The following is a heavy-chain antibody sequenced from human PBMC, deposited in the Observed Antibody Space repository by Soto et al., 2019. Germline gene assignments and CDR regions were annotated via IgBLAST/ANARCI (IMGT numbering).Heavy chain of an antibody. Sequence: QLVQSGAEVKKPGSSVKISCKASGGTFSSYVISWLRQAPGQGLEWMGGVIPILGQAYYAPNLQGRVTITADDSTRTAYMELNRLTSADTVVYFCARVGGVGAPPGTDFWGQGTLVTVSS. V-gene: IGHV1-69*01. CDR2: VIPILGQA. D-gene: IGHD1-26*01. J-gene: IGHJ4*02. CDR1: GGTFSSYV. CDR3: ARVGGVGAPPGTDF.